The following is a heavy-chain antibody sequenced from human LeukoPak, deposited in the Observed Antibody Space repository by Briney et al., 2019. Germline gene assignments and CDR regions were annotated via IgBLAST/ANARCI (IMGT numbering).Heavy chain of an antibody. CDR1: GYTFTKYG. V-gene: IGHV1-18*01. J-gene: IGHJ4*02. CDR3: SRSYYSSSWYYFDH. D-gene: IGHD2-15*01. Sequence: GASVNVSCKASGYTFTKYGITWVRQAPGQAPEWMGWISIGDGRTHSGRKFQDRLSMTREMSSNTAFLELSSLTSDDTAVYFCSRSYYSSSWYYFDHWGQGTLVTVSS. CDR2: ISIGDGRT.